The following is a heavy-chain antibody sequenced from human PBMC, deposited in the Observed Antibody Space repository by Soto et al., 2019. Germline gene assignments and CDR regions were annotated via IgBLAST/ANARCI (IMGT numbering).Heavy chain of an antibody. V-gene: IGHV3-23*01. CDR1: GVSMSAEA. J-gene: IGHJ4*02. CDR2: ISGSGGST. CDR3: AKGSASGRPYYFDY. Sequence: PGGSLRLGRAASGVSMSAEAVGWARQAPGKGLEWVSAISGSGGSTYYADSVKGRFTISRENSHNTLYLQMNSLRAEDTAVYYCAKGSASGRPYYFDYWGQGTLVTVSS.